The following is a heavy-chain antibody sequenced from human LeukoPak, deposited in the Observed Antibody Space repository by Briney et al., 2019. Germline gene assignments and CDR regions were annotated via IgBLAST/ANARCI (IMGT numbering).Heavy chain of an antibody. V-gene: IGHV3-23*01. CDR1: GFTFSSYA. J-gene: IGHJ4*02. CDR2: ISGSGGST. D-gene: IGHD6-13*01. Sequence: PGGSLRLSCAASGFTFSSYAMSWVRQAPGKGLEWVSAISGSGGSTYYADSVKGRFTISRDNSKNTLYLQMNSLRAEDTAVYYCGGSSWSRGYYFDYWGQGTLVTVSS. CDR3: GGSSWSRGYYFDY.